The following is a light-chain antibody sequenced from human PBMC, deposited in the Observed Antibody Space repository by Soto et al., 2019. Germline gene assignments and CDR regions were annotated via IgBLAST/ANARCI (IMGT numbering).Light chain of an antibody. Sequence: SYELTQPTSVSVSPGQTASITCSGDKLGDKYVCWYQQKPSQSPVLVISLDSKRPSGIPERFSGSNSGNTATLTISGTQAMDEADYYCQAWDSGTVVFGGGTKLTVL. CDR2: LDS. CDR3: QAWDSGTVV. CDR1: KLGDKY. V-gene: IGLV3-1*01. J-gene: IGLJ2*01.